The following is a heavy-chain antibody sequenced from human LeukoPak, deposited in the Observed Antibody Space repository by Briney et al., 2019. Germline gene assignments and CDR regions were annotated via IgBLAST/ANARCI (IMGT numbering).Heavy chain of an antibody. J-gene: IGHJ4*02. V-gene: IGHV3-9*03. CDR2: ISWNSGSI. Sequence: GGSLRLSCAASGFTFDDYAMHWVRQAPGKGLEWVSGISWNSGSIGYADSVKGRSTISRDNAKNSLYLQMNSLRAEDMALYYCAKAYGSAAQYYFDYWGQGTLVTVSS. D-gene: IGHD3-10*01. CDR1: GFTFDDYA. CDR3: AKAYGSAAQYYFDY.